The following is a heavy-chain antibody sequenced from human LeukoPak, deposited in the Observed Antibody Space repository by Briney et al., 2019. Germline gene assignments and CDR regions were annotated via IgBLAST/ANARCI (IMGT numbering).Heavy chain of an antibody. Sequence: SETLSLTCAVSGGSISGYYWRTMRQSPGEGLEWIGYIHYRGSTNYNPSLKSRVTISVDTSKIQFSLKLSSLTAADTALYYCARRVLGYCYGLYIDYWGQGTLVTVSS. CDR2: IHYRGST. CDR1: GGSISGYY. D-gene: IGHD5-18*01. CDR3: ARRVLGYCYGLYIDY. V-gene: IGHV4-59*01. J-gene: IGHJ4*02.